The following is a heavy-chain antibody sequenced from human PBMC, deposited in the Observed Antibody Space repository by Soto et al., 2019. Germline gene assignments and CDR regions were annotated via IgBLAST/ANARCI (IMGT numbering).Heavy chain of an antibody. D-gene: IGHD6-19*01. J-gene: IGHJ4*02. V-gene: IGHV3-23*01. CDR2: ISGSGGST. CDR3: AKRGAGHYFDY. CDR1: GFTFSSYA. Sequence: EVQLLESGGGLVQPGGSLRLSCAASGFTFSSYAMSWVRQAPGKGLEWVSVISGSGGSTYYADSVKGRVTISRDNSKNTLYLQMSSLRAEDTAVYYCAKRGAGHYFDYWGQGTLVTVSS.